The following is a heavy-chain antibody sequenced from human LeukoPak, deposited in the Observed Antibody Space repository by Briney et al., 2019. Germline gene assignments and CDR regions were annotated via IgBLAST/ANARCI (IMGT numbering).Heavy chain of an antibody. D-gene: IGHD1-7*01. Sequence: PGGSLRLSCAASGFTFSSYAIHWVRQAPGKGLEWVAVISYDGSDKYYADSVKGRFTISRDNSKNTLYLQMNSLRAEDTAVYYCARVSGTYYYYGMDVWGQGTTVTVSS. CDR3: ARVSGTYYYYGMDV. V-gene: IGHV3-30-3*01. CDR2: ISYDGSDK. J-gene: IGHJ6*02. CDR1: GFTFSSYA.